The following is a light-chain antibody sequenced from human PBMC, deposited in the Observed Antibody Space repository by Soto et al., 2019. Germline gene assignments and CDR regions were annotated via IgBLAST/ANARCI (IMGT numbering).Light chain of an antibody. CDR2: EVS. Sequence: QSVLTQPATVSGSPGQSITVSCTGTSSELGGYNYVSWYQHHPGKAPKLMIYEVSNRPSGVSNRFSGSKSGNTASLTISGLQAEDEADYYCSSYTSSDTLVFGTGTKVTVL. V-gene: IGLV2-14*01. CDR3: SSYTSSDTLV. CDR1: SSELGGYNY. J-gene: IGLJ1*01.